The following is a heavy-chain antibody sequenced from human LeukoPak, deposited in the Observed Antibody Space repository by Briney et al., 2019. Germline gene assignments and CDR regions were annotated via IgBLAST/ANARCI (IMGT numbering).Heavy chain of an antibody. Sequence: PGGSLRLSCAASGFTFSSYAMSWVRQAPGKGLEWVSGISVSGGSTYYADSVKGRFTISRDNSKNMVYLQMNSLKAEDTAVYYCVKDRYSGSGTYSSFDSWGQGALVTVSS. CDR1: GFTFSSYA. CDR3: VKDRYSGSGTYSSFDS. CDR2: ISVSGGST. V-gene: IGHV3-23*01. D-gene: IGHD3-10*01. J-gene: IGHJ4*02.